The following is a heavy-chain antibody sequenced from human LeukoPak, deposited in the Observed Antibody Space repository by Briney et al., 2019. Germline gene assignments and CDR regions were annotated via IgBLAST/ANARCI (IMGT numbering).Heavy chain of an antibody. D-gene: IGHD3-10*01. J-gene: IGHJ6*03. V-gene: IGHV1-18*01. CDR3: ARGRFGELLSPLYYYMDV. Sequence: ASVKVSCKASGYTFTSYGISWVRQAPGQGLEWMGWISAYNGNTNYAQKLQGRVTMTTDTSTSTAYMELRSLRSDDTAVYYCARGRFGELLSPLYYYMDVWGKGTTVTVSS. CDR2: ISAYNGNT. CDR1: GYTFTSYG.